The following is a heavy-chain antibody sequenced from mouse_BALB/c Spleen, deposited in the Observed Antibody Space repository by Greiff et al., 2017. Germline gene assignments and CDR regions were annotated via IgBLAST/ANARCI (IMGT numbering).Heavy chain of an antibody. CDR2: IYPGDGDT. CDR3: ARSGYYGNYVAY. V-gene: IGHV1-87*01. D-gene: IGHD2-1*01. J-gene: IGHJ3*01. CDR1: GYTFTSYW. Sequence: VQLQQSGAELARPGASVKLSCKASGYTFTSYWMQWVKQRPGQGLEWIGAIYPGDGDTRYTQKFKGKATLTADKSSSTAYMQLSSLASEDSAVYYCARSGYYGNYVAYWGQGTLVTVSA.